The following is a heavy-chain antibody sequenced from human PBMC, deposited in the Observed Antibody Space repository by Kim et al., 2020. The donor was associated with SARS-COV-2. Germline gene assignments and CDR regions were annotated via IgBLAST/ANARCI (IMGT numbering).Heavy chain of an antibody. D-gene: IGHD6-19*01. CDR1: GFTFSSYG. J-gene: IGHJ6*02. CDR2: IWYDGSNK. V-gene: IGHV3-33*06. CDR3: AKDTGRQWLFPYYYYYYGMDV. Sequence: GGSRRLSCAAAGFTFSSYGMHWVRQAPGKGREWVAVIWYDGSNKYYADSGKGRFTISRDNSKNTLYLQMNSLRAEDTAVYYCAKDTGRQWLFPYYYYYYGMDVWGQGTTVTVSS.